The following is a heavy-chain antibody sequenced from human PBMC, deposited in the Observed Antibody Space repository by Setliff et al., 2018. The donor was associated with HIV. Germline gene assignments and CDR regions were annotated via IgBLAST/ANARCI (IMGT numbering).Heavy chain of an antibody. J-gene: IGHJ4*02. CDR3: ARSGYDYAYYFDY. V-gene: IGHV3-13*01. CDR2: IGTGGDT. Sequence: GGSLRLSCEASGFIFSNHDFHWVRQAAGKGLEWVSAIGTGGDTYYVDSVKGRFTISRENARNSLYLQMNSLRAEDTAVYYCARSGYDYAYYFDYWGQGTLVTVSS. D-gene: IGHD5-12*01. CDR1: GFIFSNHD.